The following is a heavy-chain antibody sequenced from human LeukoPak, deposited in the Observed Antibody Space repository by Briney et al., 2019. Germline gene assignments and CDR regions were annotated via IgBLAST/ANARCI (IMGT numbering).Heavy chain of an antibody. J-gene: IGHJ4*02. CDR2: ISGSGGST. CDR1: GFTFSSYA. V-gene: IGHV3-23*01. Sequence: PGGSLRLSCAASGFTFSSYAMSWVRQAPGKGLEGVSAISGSGGSTYYADSVKGRFTISRDHSKNTLYLQMNSLRAEDTAVYYCATTIPPYYDILTGYSDYWGQGPLVTVSS. D-gene: IGHD3-9*01. CDR3: ATTIPPYYDILTGYSDY.